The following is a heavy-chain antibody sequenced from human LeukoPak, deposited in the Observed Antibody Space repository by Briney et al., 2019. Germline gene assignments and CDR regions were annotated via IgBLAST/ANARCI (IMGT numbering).Heavy chain of an antibody. V-gene: IGHV1-2*02. J-gene: IGHJ4*02. CDR1: GGTFSSYA. D-gene: IGHD3-3*01. Sequence: ASVKVSCKVSGGTFSSYAISWVRQAPGQGLEWMGWINPNSGGTNYAQKFQGRVTMTRDTSISTAYMELSRLRSDDTAVYYCARNYDFWSGYVYWGQGTLVTVSS. CDR2: INPNSGGT. CDR3: ARNYDFWSGYVY.